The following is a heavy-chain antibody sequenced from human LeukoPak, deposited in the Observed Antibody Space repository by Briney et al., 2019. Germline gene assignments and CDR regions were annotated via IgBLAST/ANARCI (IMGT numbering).Heavy chain of an antibody. D-gene: IGHD3-22*01. CDR2: INPGGGST. CDR1: GYTFTSYG. J-gene: IGHJ4*02. CDR3: ARGGYYYDSSGYYNNGDY. Sequence: ASVKVSCKASGYTFTSYGISWVRQAPGQGLEWMGIINPGGGSTSYAQKFQGRVTMTRDMSTSTVYMELSSLRSEDTAVYYCARGGYYYDSSGYYNNGDYWGQGTLVTVSS. V-gene: IGHV1-46*01.